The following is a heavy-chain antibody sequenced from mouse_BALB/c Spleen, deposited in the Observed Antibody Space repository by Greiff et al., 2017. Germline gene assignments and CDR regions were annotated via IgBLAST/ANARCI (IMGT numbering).Heavy chain of an antibody. J-gene: IGHJ2*01. Sequence: QVQLKQSGAELVRPGSSVKISCKASGYAFSSYWMNWVKQRPGQGLEWIGQIYPGDGDTNYNGKFKGKATLTADKSSSTAYMQLSSLTSEDSAVYFCARDGYYGYYYFDYWGQGTTLTVSS. D-gene: IGHD1-2*01. CDR1: GYAFSSYW. CDR2: IYPGDGDT. CDR3: ARDGYYGYYYFDY. V-gene: IGHV1-80*01.